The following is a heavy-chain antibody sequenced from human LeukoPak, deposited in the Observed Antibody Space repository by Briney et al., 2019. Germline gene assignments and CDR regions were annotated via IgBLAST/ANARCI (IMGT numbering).Heavy chain of an antibody. CDR3: ARDRSPSGYPGDFDY. J-gene: IGHJ4*02. V-gene: IGHV3-33*01. CDR1: GFTFSSYG. Sequence: GGSLRLSCAASGFTFSSYGMHWVRQAPGKGLEWVAVIWYDGSNKYYADSVKGRFTISRDNSKNTLYLQMNSLRAEDTAVYYCARDRSPSGYPGDFDYWGQGTLVTVSS. D-gene: IGHD3-3*01. CDR2: IWYDGSNK.